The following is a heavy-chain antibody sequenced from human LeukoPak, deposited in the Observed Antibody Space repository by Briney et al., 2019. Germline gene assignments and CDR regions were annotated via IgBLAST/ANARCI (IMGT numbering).Heavy chain of an antibody. CDR2: IYYSGST. CDR3: ARWIAATSHFDP. D-gene: IGHD6-13*01. V-gene: IGHV4-59*01. CDR1: AGSISTYY. J-gene: IGHJ5*02. Sequence: SETLSLTCSLSAGSISTYYWSWIRQPPGKGLEWIGYIYYSGSTYYNPSLTSRVTISVDTSKNQFSLKVTSVTAADTAVYYCARWIAATSHFDPWGRGALVTVSS.